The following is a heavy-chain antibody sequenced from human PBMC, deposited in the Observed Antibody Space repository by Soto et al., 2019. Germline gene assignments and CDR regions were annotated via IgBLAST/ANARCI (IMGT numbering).Heavy chain of an antibody. CDR3: ARGISTVPLYYFDY. D-gene: IGHD4-4*01. CDR2: INPNSGGT. V-gene: IGHV1-2*04. CDR1: GYTFTGYY. Sequence: ASVTVSCPASGYTFTGYYMHWVRQAPGQGLEWMGWINPNSGGTNYAQKFQGWVTMTRDTSISTAYMELSRLRSDDTAVYYCARGISTVPLYYFDYWGQGTLVTVSS. J-gene: IGHJ4*02.